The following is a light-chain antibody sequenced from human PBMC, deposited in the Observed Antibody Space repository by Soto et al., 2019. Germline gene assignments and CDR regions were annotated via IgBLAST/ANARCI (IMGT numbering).Light chain of an antibody. CDR3: SSYTSSSTRV. Sequence: QSALTQPASVSGSPGQSITISCTGTSSDVGGYNYVSWYQQHPGKAPQLMIYDVSSRPSGVSNRFSGSKSGNTASLTISGLQAEDKAHYYCSSYTSSSTRVFGGGTKPDRP. V-gene: IGLV2-14*03. CDR2: DVS. CDR1: SSDVGGYNY. J-gene: IGLJ2*01.